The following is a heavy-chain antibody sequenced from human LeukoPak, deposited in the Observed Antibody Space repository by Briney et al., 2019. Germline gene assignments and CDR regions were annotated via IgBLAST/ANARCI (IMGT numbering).Heavy chain of an antibody. V-gene: IGHV3-30*01. D-gene: IGHD3-3*01. CDR3: AREILYDFYFDY. J-gene: IGHJ4*02. CDR1: GFTFSSYA. CDR2: ISYDGSNK. Sequence: GGSLRLSCAASGFTFSSYAMSWVRQAPGKGLEWVAVISYDGSNKYYADSVKGRFTISRDNSKNTLYLQMNSLRAEDTAVYYCAREILYDFYFDYWGQGTLVTVSS.